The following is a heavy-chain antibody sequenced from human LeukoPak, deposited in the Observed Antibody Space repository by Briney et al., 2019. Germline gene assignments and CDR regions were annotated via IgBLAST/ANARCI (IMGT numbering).Heavy chain of an antibody. CDR2: ISAYNGNT. D-gene: IGHD4-17*01. Sequence: GASVTVSCKASGYTFTSYGISLVRQAPGQGLEWMGWISAYNGNTNYAQKLQGRVTMTTDTSTSTAYMELRSLRSDDTAVYYCARLSMTTYFDYWGQGTLVTVSS. CDR3: ARLSMTTYFDY. V-gene: IGHV1-18*01. J-gene: IGHJ4*02. CDR1: GYTFTSYG.